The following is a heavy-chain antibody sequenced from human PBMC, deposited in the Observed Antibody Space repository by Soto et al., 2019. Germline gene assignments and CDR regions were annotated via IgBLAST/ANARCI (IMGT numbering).Heavy chain of an antibody. D-gene: IGHD1-1*01. J-gene: IGHJ5*01. Sequence: ETLSLTCAVFGGSFSDSYWSWIRQSPGKGLEWIGEITSSGTTYYNPSLKSRVTISGDTSKNQFSLEVRSVTAADTAVYYCARGRPAIATRWFDSWGQGTLVTVSS. V-gene: IGHV4-34*01. CDR3: ARGRPAIATRWFDS. CDR1: GGSFSDSY. CDR2: ITSSGTT.